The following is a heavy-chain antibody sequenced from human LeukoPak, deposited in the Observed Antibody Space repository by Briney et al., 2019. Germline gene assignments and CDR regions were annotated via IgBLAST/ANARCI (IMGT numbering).Heavy chain of an antibody. CDR3: ATDNSYGSGSYYT. V-gene: IGHV4-61*01. CDR1: GGSFSSGNYY. Sequence: SETLSLTCTVSGGSFSSGNYYWTWIWQPPGKGLEWIGYIHYSGSTNYNPSLKSRVTISVDTSKNQFSLKLSSVTAADTAVYYCATDNSYGSGSYYTWGQGTLVTVSS. D-gene: IGHD3-10*01. CDR2: IHYSGST. J-gene: IGHJ4*02.